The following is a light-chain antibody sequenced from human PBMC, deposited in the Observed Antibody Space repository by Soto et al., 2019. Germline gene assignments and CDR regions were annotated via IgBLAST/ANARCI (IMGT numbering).Light chain of an antibody. V-gene: IGKV3-20*01. CDR1: QSVSSSY. CDR2: GTS. Sequence: EIVLTQSPGTLSLSPGDRATLSCRASQSVSSSYLAWYQQNPGQAPRLLIYGTSSRATGIPDRFSGSGYGTDFTLTISRLQPKDFAVYYCQQYGSSPPWTFGQGTKGEIK. CDR3: QQYGSSPPWT. J-gene: IGKJ1*01.